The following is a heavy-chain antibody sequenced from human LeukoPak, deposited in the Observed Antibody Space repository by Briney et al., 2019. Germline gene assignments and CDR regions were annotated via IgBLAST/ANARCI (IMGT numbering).Heavy chain of an antibody. J-gene: IGHJ4*02. CDR1: GGSISSYC. CDR2: ISYSGST. Sequence: PSETLSLTCTVSGGSISSYCWSWIRQPPGKGLEWTGYISYSGSTNYNPSLQSPVTISVDTSKNQFSLKLSSVTAADTAVYYCARRTLGTYYFDYWGQGTLVTVSS. D-gene: IGHD1-14*01. CDR3: ARRTLGTYYFDY. V-gene: IGHV4-59*08.